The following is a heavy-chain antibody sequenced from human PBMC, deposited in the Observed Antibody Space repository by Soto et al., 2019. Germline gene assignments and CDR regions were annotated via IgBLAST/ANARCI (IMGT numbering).Heavy chain of an antibody. D-gene: IGHD6-19*01. J-gene: IGHJ6*02. Sequence: LRLSCAASGFIFSNFGMHWVRQAPGKGLEWVAVIWYDGSNEYYADSVKGRFTISKDNSKNTLYLQMNSLRAEDTAVYYCARDDIPGIAVATFGMDVWGQGTTVTVSS. CDR1: GFIFSNFG. V-gene: IGHV3-33*01. CDR3: ARDDIPGIAVATFGMDV. CDR2: IWYDGSNE.